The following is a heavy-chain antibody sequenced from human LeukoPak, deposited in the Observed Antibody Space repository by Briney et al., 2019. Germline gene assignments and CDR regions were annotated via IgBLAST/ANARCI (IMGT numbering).Heavy chain of an antibody. V-gene: IGHV4-38-2*02. CDR3: ARESQTVGYCSGGSCFEAFDI. D-gene: IGHD2-15*01. CDR2: IYHSGSS. CDR1: GYSISSGYY. Sequence: SETLSLTCTVSGYSISSGYYWGWIRQPPGKGLEWIGSIYHSGSSYYNPSLKSRVTISVDTSKNQFSLKLSSVTAADTAVYYCARESQTVGYCSGGSCFEAFDIWGQGTMVTVSS. J-gene: IGHJ3*02.